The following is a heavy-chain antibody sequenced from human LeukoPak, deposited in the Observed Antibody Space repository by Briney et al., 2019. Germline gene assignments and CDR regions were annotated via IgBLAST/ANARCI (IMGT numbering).Heavy chain of an antibody. CDR3: ARDRPGYSSWFDP. J-gene: IGHJ5*02. D-gene: IGHD6-19*01. Sequence: ASVKVSFKASVYSFTDYHMHWVRQAPGQGREWMGWINTKTGGTNYAQKFQGRVTFTRHTSITTAYMEMSSLRSDDTAVYYCARDRPGYSSWFDPWGQGTLVTVSS. CDR1: VYSFTDYH. V-gene: IGHV1-2*02. CDR2: INTKTGGT.